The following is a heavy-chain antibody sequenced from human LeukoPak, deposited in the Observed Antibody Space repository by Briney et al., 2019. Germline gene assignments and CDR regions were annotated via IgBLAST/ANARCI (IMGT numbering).Heavy chain of an antibody. D-gene: IGHD3-16*01. CDR2: VRDKANTYAT. V-gene: IGHV3-73*01. Sequence: GSLRLSCAASGFTFSDSPIHWVRQASGKGLEWVGRVRDKANTYATGYAESVKGRFTISRDDSKNTACLQMNSLKTEDTAVYYCTRQRVGTGTCDFWGQGTLVTVSS. CDR1: GFTFSDSP. J-gene: IGHJ4*02. CDR3: TRQRVGTGTCDF.